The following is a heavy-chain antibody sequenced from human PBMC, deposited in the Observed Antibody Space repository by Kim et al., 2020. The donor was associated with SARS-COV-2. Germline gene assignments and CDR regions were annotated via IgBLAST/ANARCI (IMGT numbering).Heavy chain of an antibody. Sequence: DAGKSRFTISRDNSKNTLYLQMNSLRAEDAAVYYSAKSCWGVAAAGTGHWGQGTLVTVSS. D-gene: IGHD6-13*01. V-gene: IGHV3-30*02. CDR3: AKSCWGVAAAGTGH. J-gene: IGHJ1*01.